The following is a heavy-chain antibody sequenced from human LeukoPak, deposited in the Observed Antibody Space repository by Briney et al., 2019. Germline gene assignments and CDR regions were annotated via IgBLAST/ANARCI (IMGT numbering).Heavy chain of an antibody. CDR2: ISYDGSNK. J-gene: IGHJ4*02. V-gene: IGHV3-30-3*01. CDR1: GFTFSSYA. Sequence: GRSLRPSCAASGFTFSSYAMHWVRQAPGKGLEWVAVISYDGSNKYYADSVKGRFTISRDNSKNTLYLQMNSLRAEDTAVYYCARDGSDWGQGTLVTVSS. CDR3: ARDGSD. D-gene: IGHD5-12*01.